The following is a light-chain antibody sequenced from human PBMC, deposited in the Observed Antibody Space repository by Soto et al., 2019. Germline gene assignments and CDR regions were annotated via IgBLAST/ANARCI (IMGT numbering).Light chain of an antibody. V-gene: IGKV1-33*01. CDR2: DAS. J-gene: IGKJ1*01. CDR3: QQANSFPRT. Sequence: DLQMTQSPSSLSASVGDRVTITCQASQDISNYLNWYQQKPGKAPKLLIYDASNLETGVPSRFSGSGSGTDFTFTISSLQPEDFATYYCQQANSFPRTFGQGTKVEIK. CDR1: QDISNY.